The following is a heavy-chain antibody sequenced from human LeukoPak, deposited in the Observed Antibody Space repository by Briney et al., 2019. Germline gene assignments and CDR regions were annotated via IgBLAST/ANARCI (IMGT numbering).Heavy chain of an antibody. J-gene: IGHJ4*02. CDR3: ARTYCVSATCYQIDY. Sequence: GGSLRLSCAASGFTVSTNSMSWVRQAPGKGLEWVSVIYTSGSTDYADSVKGRFTISRDTSKNTLYLQMNSLRVDDTAVFYCARTYCVSATCYQIDYWGQGTQVTVSS. V-gene: IGHV3-66*01. D-gene: IGHD2-2*01. CDR1: GFTVSTNS. CDR2: IYTSGST.